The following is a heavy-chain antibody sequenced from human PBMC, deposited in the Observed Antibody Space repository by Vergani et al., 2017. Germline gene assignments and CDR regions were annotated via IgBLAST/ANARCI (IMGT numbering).Heavy chain of an antibody. J-gene: IGHJ4*02. D-gene: IGHD6-13*01. CDR1: GYTLSRYS. CDR2: ISAYNGNT. Sequence: QVQLVQSGSELKKPGASVKVSCKASGYTLSRYSIYWVRQAPGQGLEWMGWISAYNGNTNYAQKLQGRVTMTTDTSTSTAYMELRSLRSDDTAVFYCARLSASSSSYVGYWGQGTLVTVSS. V-gene: IGHV1-18*04. CDR3: ARLSASSSSYVGY.